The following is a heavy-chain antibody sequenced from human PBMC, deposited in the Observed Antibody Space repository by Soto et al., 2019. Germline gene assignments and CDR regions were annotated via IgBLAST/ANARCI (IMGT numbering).Heavy chain of an antibody. J-gene: IGHJ6*02. CDR3: ARDLGIVVVTAIPNYYYGMEV. D-gene: IGHD2-21*02. Sequence: QVQLVQSGAEVKKPGSSVKVSCKASGGTFSSYAISWVRQAPGQGLEWMGGIIPIFGTANYAQKFQGRVTITAEESTSTAYMELSSLRSEDTAVYYCARDLGIVVVTAIPNYYYGMEVWGQGPTVTVSS. CDR1: GGTFSSYA. CDR2: IIPIFGTA. V-gene: IGHV1-69*12.